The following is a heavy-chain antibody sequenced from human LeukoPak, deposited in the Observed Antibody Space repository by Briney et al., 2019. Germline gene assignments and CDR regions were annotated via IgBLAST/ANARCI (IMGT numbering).Heavy chain of an antibody. D-gene: IGHD3-10*01. Sequence: PGGSLRLSCAASGFTFSSYSMNWVRQAPGKGLEWVSSISCSSSYIYYADSVKGRFTISRDNAKNSLYLQMNSLRAEDTAVYYCTRASYGGSGSYHFDYWGQGTLVTVSS. V-gene: IGHV3-21*01. CDR2: ISCSSSYI. CDR1: GFTFSSYS. J-gene: IGHJ4*02. CDR3: TRASYGGSGSYHFDY.